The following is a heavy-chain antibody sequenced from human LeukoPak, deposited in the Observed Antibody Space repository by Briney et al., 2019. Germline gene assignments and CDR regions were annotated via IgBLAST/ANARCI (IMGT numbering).Heavy chain of an antibody. CDR1: GYTFTSYG. V-gene: IGHV1-18*01. CDR3: ARGEYSSSWHDAFDI. J-gene: IGHJ3*02. D-gene: IGHD6-13*01. CDR2: ISAYNGNT. Sequence: GASVKVSCKASGYTFTSYGISWVRQTPGQGLEWMGWISAYNGNTNYAQKLQGRVTMTTDTSTSTAYMELRSLRSDDTAVYYCARGEYSSSWHDAFDIWGQGTMVTVSS.